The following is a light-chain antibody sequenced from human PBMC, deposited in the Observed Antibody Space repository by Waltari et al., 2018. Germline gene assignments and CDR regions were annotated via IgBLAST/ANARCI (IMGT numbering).Light chain of an antibody. CDR3: QQYGDSRT. CDR2: GAS. J-gene: IGKJ1*01. Sequence: EIVLTTSPGPLSLSPGERATLSCRASQRISTSYLAWFQQKPGQAPRLLIYGASTRAIGIPDRFGGSGSGTDFTLTISRLEPEDFAVYYCQQYGDSRTFGQGTKVE. V-gene: IGKV3-20*01. CDR1: QRISTSY.